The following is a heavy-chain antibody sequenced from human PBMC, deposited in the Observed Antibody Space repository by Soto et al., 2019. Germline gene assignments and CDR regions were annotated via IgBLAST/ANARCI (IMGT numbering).Heavy chain of an antibody. V-gene: IGHV1-46*01. CDR1: GYTLTSYY. D-gene: IGHD2-15*01. J-gene: IGHJ5*02. CDR2: INPSGGST. CDR3: ARGGCSGGSCSSRTVWFDP. Sequence: ASVKVSCKASGYTLTSYYMHWVRQAPGQGLEWMGIINPSGGSTSYAQKYQGRVTMTRDTSTSTVYMELSSLRSEDTAVYYCARGGCSGGSCSSRTVWFDPWGQGTLVTV.